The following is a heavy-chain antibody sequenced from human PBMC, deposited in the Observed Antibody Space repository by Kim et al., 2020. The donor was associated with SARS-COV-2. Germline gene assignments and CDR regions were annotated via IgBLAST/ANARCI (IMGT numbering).Heavy chain of an antibody. CDR1: GGSISSSSYY. D-gene: IGHD1-26*01. CDR2: IYYSGST. V-gene: IGHV4-39*07. J-gene: IGHJ6*02. Sequence: SETLSLTCTVSGGSISSSSYYWGWIRQPPGKGLEWIGSIYYSGSTYYNPSLKSRVTISVDTSKNQFSLKLSSVTAADTAVYYCAREAYSGSYYGYYGMDVWGQGTTVTVSS. CDR3: AREAYSGSYYGYYGMDV.